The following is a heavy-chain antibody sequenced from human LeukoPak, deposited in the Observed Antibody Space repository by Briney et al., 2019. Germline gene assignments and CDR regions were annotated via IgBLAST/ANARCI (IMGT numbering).Heavy chain of an antibody. V-gene: IGHV1-69*04. CDR1: GGTFSNYA. J-gene: IGHJ4*02. D-gene: IGHD3-3*01. CDR2: IIPILGIA. CDR3: ARGTRYYDFWSGHEAQYYFDY. Sequence: SVKVSCKASGGTFSNYAISWVRQAPGQGLEWMGRIIPILGIANYAQKFQGRVTITADKSTSTAYMELSSLRSEDTAVYYCARGTRYYDFWSGHEAQYYFDYWGQGTLVTVSS.